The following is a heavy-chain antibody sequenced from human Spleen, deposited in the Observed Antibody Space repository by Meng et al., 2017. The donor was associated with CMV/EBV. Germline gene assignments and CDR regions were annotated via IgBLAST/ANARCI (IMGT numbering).Heavy chain of an antibody. CDR3: ARARFDY. CDR2: IYHSGST. J-gene: IGHJ4*02. V-gene: IGHV4-38-2*02. CDR1: GYSISSGFY. Sequence: SETLSLTCTVSGYSISSGFYWGWVRQPPGKGLEWIGSIYHSGSTYYNPSLKSRVTISVDTSKNQFSLKLSSVTAADTAVYYCARARFDYWGQGTLVTVSS.